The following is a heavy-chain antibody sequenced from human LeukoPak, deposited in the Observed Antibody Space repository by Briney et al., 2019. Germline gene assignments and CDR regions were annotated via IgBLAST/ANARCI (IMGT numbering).Heavy chain of an antibody. D-gene: IGHD1-26*01. CDR2: ISAYNGNT. CDR1: GYTFTSYG. Sequence: ASVKVSCKASGYTFTSYGISWVRQAPGQGLEWMGWISAYNGNTNYAQKLQGRVTMTTDTSTSTAYMELRSLRSDDTAVYYCARSLRGLSSGSYHPGDYWGQGTLVTVSS. V-gene: IGHV1-18*01. J-gene: IGHJ4*02. CDR3: ARSLRGLSSGSYHPGDY.